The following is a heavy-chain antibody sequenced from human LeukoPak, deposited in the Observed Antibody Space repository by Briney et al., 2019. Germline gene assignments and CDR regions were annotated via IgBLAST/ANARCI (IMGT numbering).Heavy chain of an antibody. D-gene: IGHD6-13*01. CDR1: GGSISSGGYY. V-gene: IGHV4-31*03. J-gene: IGHJ5*02. Sequence: SETLSLTCTVSGGSISSGGYYWSWIRQHPGKGLEWIGYIYYSGSTYYNPSLKSRATISVDTSKNQFSLKLSSVTAADTAVYYCARAYSSWYSPSANNWFDPWGQGTLVTVSS. CDR3: ARAYSSWYSPSANNWFDP. CDR2: IYYSGST.